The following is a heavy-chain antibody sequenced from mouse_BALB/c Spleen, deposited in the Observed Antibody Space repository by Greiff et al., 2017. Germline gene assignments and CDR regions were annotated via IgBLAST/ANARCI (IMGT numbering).Heavy chain of an antibody. D-gene: IGHD3-3*01. J-gene: IGHJ4*01. CDR3: ARRAVYAMDY. CDR1: GYTFTSYW. Sequence: VKLMESGAELARPGASVKLSCKASGYTFTSYWMQWVKQRPGQGLEWIGAIYPGDGDTRYTQKFKGKATLTADKSSSTAYMQLSRLASEDSAVYYGARRAVYAMDYWGQGTSVTVSA. CDR2: IYPGDGDT. V-gene: IGHV1-87*01.